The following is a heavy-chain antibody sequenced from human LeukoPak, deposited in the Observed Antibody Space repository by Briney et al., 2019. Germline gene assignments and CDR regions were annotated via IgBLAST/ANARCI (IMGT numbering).Heavy chain of an antibody. D-gene: IGHD3-3*01. J-gene: IGHJ5*02. CDR2: INSDGSST. CDR1: GFTSSSYW. CDR3: ARGGRGFLEWFPGCFDP. V-gene: IGHV3-74*01. Sequence: GGSLRLSCAASGFTSSSYWMHWVRQAPGKGLVWVSRINSDGSSTSYADSVKGRFTISRDNAKNTLYLQMNSLRAEDTAVYYCARGGRGFLEWFPGCFDPWGQGTLVTVSS.